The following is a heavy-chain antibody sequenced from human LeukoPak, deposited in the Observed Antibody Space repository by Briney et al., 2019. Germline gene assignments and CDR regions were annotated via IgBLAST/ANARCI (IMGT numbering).Heavy chain of an antibody. CDR2: TSSSSSYI. CDR3: ARARGVPSWLDP. D-gene: IGHD3-10*01. J-gene: IGHJ5*02. Sequence: GGSLRLSCAASGFTFSSYSMNWVRQAPGKGLEWVSSTSSSSSYIYYADSVKGRFTISRDNAKNSLYLQMNSLRAEDTAVYYCARARGVPSWLDPWGQGTLVTVSS. CDR1: GFTFSSYS. V-gene: IGHV3-21*01.